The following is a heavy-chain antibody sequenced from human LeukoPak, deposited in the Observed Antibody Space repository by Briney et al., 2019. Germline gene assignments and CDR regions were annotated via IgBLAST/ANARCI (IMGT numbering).Heavy chain of an antibody. Sequence: PGGSLRLSCAASGFTFSSYAMSWVRQAPGKGLEWVSAISGSGGSTHYADSVKGRFTISRDNSKNTLYLQMNSLRAEDTAVYYYARARGYGSGRNWFDPWGQGTLVTVSS. CDR1: GFTFSSYA. J-gene: IGHJ5*02. D-gene: IGHD3-10*01. V-gene: IGHV3-23*01. CDR3: ARARGYGSGRNWFDP. CDR2: ISGSGGST.